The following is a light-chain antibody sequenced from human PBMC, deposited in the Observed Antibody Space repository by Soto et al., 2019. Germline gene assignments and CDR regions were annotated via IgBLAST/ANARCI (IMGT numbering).Light chain of an antibody. CDR3: QQYSNWPSWT. J-gene: IGKJ1*01. V-gene: IGKV3-15*01. CDR1: QSVSSF. Sequence: VMTQSPATLSMSPGERATLSCRASQSVSSFLAWYQQKPGQAPRLLIYGASTRATGIPARFSGSGSGTEFTLTISSLQSEDFAVYYCQQYSNWPSWTFGQGTKVDIK. CDR2: GAS.